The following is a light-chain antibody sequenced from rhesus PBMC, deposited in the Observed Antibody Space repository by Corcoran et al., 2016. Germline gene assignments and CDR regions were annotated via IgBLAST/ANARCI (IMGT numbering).Light chain of an antibody. CDR1: QGITND. J-gene: IGKJ2*01. Sequence: DIQMTQSPSSLSASVGDRVTITCRASQGITNDLAWYQQQPGENPKLLIYEASSLQSGIPSRFSGSGAGTDFTLTISSLQSEDFATYYCQHYYSTPYSFGQGTKVEIK. CDR3: QHYYSTPYS. V-gene: IGKV1-25*01. CDR2: EAS.